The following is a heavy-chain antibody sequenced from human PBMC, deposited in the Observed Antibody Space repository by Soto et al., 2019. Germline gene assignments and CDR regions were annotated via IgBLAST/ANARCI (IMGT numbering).Heavy chain of an antibody. V-gene: IGHV5-51*01. CDR2: IYPGDSDT. CDR1: GYSFTSYW. D-gene: IGHD2-2*01. Sequence: GESLKISCKGSGYSFTSYWIGWVRQMPGKGLEWMGIIYPGDSDTRYSPSFQGQVTILADKSISTAYLQWSSLKASDTAMYYCARAMIGYCSSTSCSVAYYYYGMDVWGQGTTVTVSS. J-gene: IGHJ6*02. CDR3: ARAMIGYCSSTSCSVAYYYYGMDV.